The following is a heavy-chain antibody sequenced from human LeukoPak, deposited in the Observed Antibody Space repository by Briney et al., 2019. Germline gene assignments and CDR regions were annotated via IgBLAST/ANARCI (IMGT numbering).Heavy chain of an antibody. CDR1: GFTFSNFA. CDR3: ARDWTGTPDY. CDR2: ISYDGSNK. D-gene: IGHD3/OR15-3a*01. V-gene: IGHV3-30*04. Sequence: GGSLRLSCAASGFTFSNFAMHWVRQAPGKRLEWVAVISYDGSNKFYSDSVKGRFTISRDNSQNTLYVQMDSLRDEDTAVYYCARDWTGTPDYWGQGTLITVSS. J-gene: IGHJ4*02.